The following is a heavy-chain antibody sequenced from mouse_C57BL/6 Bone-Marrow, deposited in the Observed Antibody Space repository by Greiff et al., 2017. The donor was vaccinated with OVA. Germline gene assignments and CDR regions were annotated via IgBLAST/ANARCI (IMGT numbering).Heavy chain of an antibody. J-gene: IGHJ2*01. CDR3: ARSYDRYYFDY. Sequence: QVQLQQPGAELVKPGASVKLSCKASGYTFTSYWMQWVKQRPGQGLEWIGEIDPSDSYTNYNQKFKGKATLTVDTSSSTAYMQLSSLTSEVSAVYYCARSYDRYYFDYWGQGTTLTVSS. CDR2: IDPSDSYT. D-gene: IGHD2-3*01. CDR1: GYTFTSYW. V-gene: IGHV1-50*01.